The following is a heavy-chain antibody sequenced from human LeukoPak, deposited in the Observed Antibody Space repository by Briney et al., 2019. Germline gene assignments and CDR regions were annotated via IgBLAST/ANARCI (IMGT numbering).Heavy chain of an antibody. V-gene: IGHV3-21*01. Sequence: GGSLRLSCAASGFTFSIYTMHWVRQAPGKGLEWGSSISSSGSYIYYADSVKGRFTISRDNSKNTLYLQMNSLRAEDTAVYYCAKDKGVWGSYPDFQHWGQGTLVTVSS. CDR1: GFTFSIYT. D-gene: IGHD3-16*02. CDR3: AKDKGVWGSYPDFQH. J-gene: IGHJ1*01. CDR2: ISSSGSYI.